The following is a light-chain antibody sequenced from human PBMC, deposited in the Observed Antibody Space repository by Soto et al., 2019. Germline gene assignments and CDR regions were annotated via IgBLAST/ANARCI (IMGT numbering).Light chain of an antibody. CDR1: SSDVGGYNY. Sequence: QSVLTQPASVSGSPGQSITISCTGTSSDVGGYNYVSWYQQHPGKAPKLMIYDVSNRPSGVSNRFSGSKSDNTASLTISGLQAEDEGGYYCSSYTSSSTPVVFGGGTKLT. CDR2: DVS. J-gene: IGLJ2*01. CDR3: SSYTSSSTPVV. V-gene: IGLV2-14*01.